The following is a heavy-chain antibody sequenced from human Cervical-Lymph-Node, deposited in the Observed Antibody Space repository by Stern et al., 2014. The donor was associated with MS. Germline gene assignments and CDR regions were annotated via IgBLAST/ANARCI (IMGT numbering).Heavy chain of an antibody. CDR1: GYTFTTYG. J-gene: IGHJ4*02. CDR2: ISADSGNT. V-gene: IGHV1-18*01. Sequence: QVQLVQSGTEVKKPGASVLVSCKASGYTFTTYGITWVRQAPGQGLEWMGWISADSGNTKYAQKVQDRVTMTRDTTKGTAYLEVRSLRSEDTAVYYCARDKMHAFDYWGQGTQVTVPS. D-gene: IGHD2-8*01. CDR3: ARDKMHAFDY.